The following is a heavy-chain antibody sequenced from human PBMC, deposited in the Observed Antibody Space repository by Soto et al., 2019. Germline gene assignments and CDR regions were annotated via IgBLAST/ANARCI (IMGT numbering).Heavy chain of an antibody. V-gene: IGHV3-33*01. CDR1: GFTFSSYG. J-gene: IGHJ4*02. D-gene: IGHD1-1*01. CDR2: IWYDGSNK. Sequence: QVQLVESGGGVVQPGRSLRLSCAASGFTFSSYGMHWVRQAPGKGLEWVAVIWYDGSNKYYADSVKGRFTISRDNSKNTLYLQMNSLRAEDTAVYYCVGTGTTSDYLGQGTLVTVSS. CDR3: VGTGTTSDY.